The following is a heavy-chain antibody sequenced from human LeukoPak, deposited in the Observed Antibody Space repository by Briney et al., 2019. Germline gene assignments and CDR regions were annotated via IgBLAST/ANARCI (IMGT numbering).Heavy chain of an antibody. Sequence: ASVKVSCKASGYTFTGYYMHWVRQAPGQGLEWMGWINPNSGGTNYAQKFQGRVTMTRDTSISTAYMELSRLRSDDTAVYYCAREVTYYYYMDVWGKGTTVTASS. CDR2: INPNSGGT. CDR3: AREVTYYYYMDV. D-gene: IGHD5-18*01. J-gene: IGHJ6*03. V-gene: IGHV1-2*02. CDR1: GYTFTGYY.